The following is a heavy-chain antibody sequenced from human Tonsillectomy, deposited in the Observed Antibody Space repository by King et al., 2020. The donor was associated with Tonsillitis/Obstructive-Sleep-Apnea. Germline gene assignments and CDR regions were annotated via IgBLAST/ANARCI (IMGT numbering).Heavy chain of an antibody. CDR1: GYSFTSYW. CDR2: IYPGDSDT. D-gene: IGHD2-21*01. CDR3: ARAPPYCGGDCSHFDY. V-gene: IGHV5-51*01. J-gene: IGHJ4*02. Sequence: VQLVESGAEVKKPGESLKISCKGSGYSFTSYWIGWVRQMPGKGLEWMGIIYPGDSDTRYSPSFQGQVTISADKSISTAYLQWSSLKASDTAMYYCARAPPYCGGDCSHFDYWGQGTLVTVSS.